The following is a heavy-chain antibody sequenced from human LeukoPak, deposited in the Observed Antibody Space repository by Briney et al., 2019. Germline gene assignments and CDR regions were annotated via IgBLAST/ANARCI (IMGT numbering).Heavy chain of an antibody. V-gene: IGHV3-21*01. CDR1: GFTFSSYS. D-gene: IGHD2-21*02. J-gene: IGHJ2*01. CDR2: ISRGSNSI. CDR3: ARAPPYCGGDCSDWYLDV. Sequence: GGSLRLSCAASGFTFSSYSMNWVRQAPGKGLEWFSSISRGSNSIYYADSVKGRFTISRDNAKNSLYLQMNSLRVEDTAVYYCARAPPYCGGDCSDWYLDVWGRGTLVTVSS.